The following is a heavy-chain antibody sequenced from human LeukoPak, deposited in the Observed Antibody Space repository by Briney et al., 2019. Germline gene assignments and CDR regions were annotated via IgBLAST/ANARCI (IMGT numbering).Heavy chain of an antibody. D-gene: IGHD3-16*01. CDR3: ASQPSFGHLLSGFHFDY. J-gene: IGHJ4*02. CDR1: GFTFDDYA. Sequence: PGGSLRLSCAASGFTFDDYAMHWVRQAPGKGLEWVSGISWNSGTIAYADSVKGRFTISRDNAKNSLYLQMNSLRADDTALYYCASQPSFGHLLSGFHFDYRGQGTLVTVSS. CDR2: ISWNSGTI. V-gene: IGHV3-9*01.